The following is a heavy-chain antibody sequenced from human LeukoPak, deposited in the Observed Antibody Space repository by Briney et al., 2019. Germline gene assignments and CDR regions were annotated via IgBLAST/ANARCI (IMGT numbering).Heavy chain of an antibody. Sequence: PGGTLRLSCAVSGVTFSSYGMSWVRQAPGKGLDWVSAISGSGDSTYYADSVKGRFTISRDNSKNTLYLQMNSLRAEDTAVYHCAKNNYYDSSGYSDYWGQGTQVTVSS. CDR3: AKNNYYDSSGYSDY. V-gene: IGHV3-23*01. J-gene: IGHJ4*02. CDR2: ISGSGDST. CDR1: GVTFSSYG. D-gene: IGHD3-22*01.